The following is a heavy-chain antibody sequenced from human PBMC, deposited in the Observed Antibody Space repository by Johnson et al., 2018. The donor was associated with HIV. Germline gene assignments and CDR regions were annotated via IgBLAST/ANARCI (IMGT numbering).Heavy chain of an antibody. V-gene: IGHV3-30*03. CDR3: ARVHIYCIGDTCFHLEHPFI. J-gene: IGHJ3*02. CDR1: GLTVSSNY. D-gene: IGHD2-15*01. Sequence: QVQLVESGGGLGQPGGSLRLPCAASGLTVSSNYMSWVRQAPGKGLEWVAVISYDGSNKYYADSVKGRFTISRDNAKNTLYRQMNSLRAEETALYYCARVHIYCIGDTCFHLEHPFIWGQGTMVTVYS. CDR2: ISYDGSNK.